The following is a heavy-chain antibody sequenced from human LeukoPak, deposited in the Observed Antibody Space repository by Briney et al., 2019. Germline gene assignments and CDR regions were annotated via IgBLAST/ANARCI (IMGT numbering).Heavy chain of an antibody. CDR1: GFTFSNSA. CDR2: LSGSGITT. CDR3: AKGIYSSGWSYFDY. Sequence: GGSLRLSCAASGFTFSNSAMSWVRQAPGKGLEWVSTLSGSGITTYYADSVKGRFTISRDNSKNTRYLQMNRLKAEDTAVYYCAKGIYSSGWSYFDYWGHGTLVPVSS. J-gene: IGHJ4*01. V-gene: IGHV3-23*01. D-gene: IGHD6-19*01.